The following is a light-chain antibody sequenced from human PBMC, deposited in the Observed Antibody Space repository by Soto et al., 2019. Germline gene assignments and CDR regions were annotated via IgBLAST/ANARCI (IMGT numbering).Light chain of an antibody. Sequence: QSALTQPASVSGSPGQSIIISCTGTSSDVGGYNSVSWYQQHPGKAPKIMIYDVTTRPSGVPNRFSGSKSGNAASLTISGLQSEDEADYYCSSYTSSDTLVFGTGTKVTVL. CDR3: SSYTSSDTLV. CDR1: SSDVGGYNS. J-gene: IGLJ1*01. CDR2: DVT. V-gene: IGLV2-14*01.